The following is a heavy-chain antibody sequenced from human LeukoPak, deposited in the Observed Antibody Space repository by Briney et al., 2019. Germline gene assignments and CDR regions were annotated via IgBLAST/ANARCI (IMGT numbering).Heavy chain of an antibody. CDR1: GFTFSDYY. J-gene: IGHJ6*03. CDR2: TSSSGSTI. Sequence: GGSLRLSCAASGFTFSDYYMSWIRQAPGKGLEWVSYTSSSGSTIYYADSVKGRFTISRDNAKNSLYLQMNSLRAEDTAVYYCARQAIVVVPAAHYYYYYMDVWGKGTTVTISS. D-gene: IGHD2-2*01. CDR3: ARQAIVVVPAAHYYYYYMDV. V-gene: IGHV3-11*01.